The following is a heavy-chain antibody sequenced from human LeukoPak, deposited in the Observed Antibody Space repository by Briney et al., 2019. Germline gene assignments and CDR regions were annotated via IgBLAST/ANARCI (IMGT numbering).Heavy chain of an antibody. Sequence: PSETLSLTCTVSGDSISSSDYYWGWIRQPPGKGLEWIGSIHSSGNIYYNPSLKSRVTISLDTSNNQFSLRLFSVSAADTAVYYCARGRYNSKTDFDYWGQGTPVTVSS. CDR1: GDSISSSDYY. CDR2: IHSSGNI. V-gene: IGHV4-39*07. CDR3: ARGRYNSKTDFDY. D-gene: IGHD3-16*02. J-gene: IGHJ4*02.